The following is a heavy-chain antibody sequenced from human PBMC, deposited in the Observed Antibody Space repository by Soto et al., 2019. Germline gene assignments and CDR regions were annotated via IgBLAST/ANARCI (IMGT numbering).Heavy chain of an antibody. Sequence: GGSLRLSCAASGFTFSSYGMHWVRQAPGKRLEWVAVISYDGSNKYYADSVKGRFTISRDNSKNTLYLQMNSLRAEDTAVYYCAKEPYSGYGLDYWGQGTLVTVSS. CDR3: AKEPYSGYGLDY. CDR2: ISYDGSNK. CDR1: GFTFSSYG. D-gene: IGHD5-12*01. V-gene: IGHV3-30*18. J-gene: IGHJ4*02.